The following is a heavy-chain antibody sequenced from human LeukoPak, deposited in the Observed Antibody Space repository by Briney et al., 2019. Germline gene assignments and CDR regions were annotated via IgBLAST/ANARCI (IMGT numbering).Heavy chain of an antibody. CDR1: GGSISSSNW. Sequence: SETLSLTCAVSGGSISSSNWWSWVRQPPGKGLEWIGEIYHSGSTNYNPSLKSRVTISVDKSKNQFSLKLSSVTAADTAVYYCARSPASIVVVPAATYYYYMDVWGKGTTVTVSS. CDR2: IYHSGST. J-gene: IGHJ6*03. D-gene: IGHD2-2*01. CDR3: ARSPASIVVVPAATYYYYMDV. V-gene: IGHV4-4*02.